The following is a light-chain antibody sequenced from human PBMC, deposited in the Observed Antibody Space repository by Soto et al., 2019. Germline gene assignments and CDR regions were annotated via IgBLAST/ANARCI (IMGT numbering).Light chain of an antibody. CDR2: DSS. V-gene: IGKV3-11*01. CDR1: QSVGSS. CDR3: QQRSLLFT. Sequence: EFVLTQSPGTLSLSPGERATLSCRASQSVGSSLAWYQQKPGQPPRLLIYDSSNRATGIPGRFSGSGSGTDFTLTISSLEPADFAVYCCQQRSLLFTFGGGTKVDIK. J-gene: IGKJ4*01.